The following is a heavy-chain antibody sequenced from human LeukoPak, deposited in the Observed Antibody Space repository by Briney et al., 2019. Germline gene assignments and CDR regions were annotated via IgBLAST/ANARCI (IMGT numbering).Heavy chain of an antibody. CDR2: IYPSDSDT. Sequence: GESLKISCKGSGYTFTNYWIGWVRQMPGKGLEWMGMIYPSDSDTRYSPAFQGQVTMSVDKSTSTAYLQWNSLKASDTATYYCARLGTDILPGYWSSPLDHWGQGTLVTVSS. J-gene: IGHJ4*02. CDR1: GYTFTNYW. D-gene: IGHD3-9*01. CDR3: ARLGTDILPGYWSSPLDH. V-gene: IGHV5-51*01.